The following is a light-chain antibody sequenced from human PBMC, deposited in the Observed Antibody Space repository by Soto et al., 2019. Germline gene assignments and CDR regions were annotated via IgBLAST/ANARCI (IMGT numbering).Light chain of an antibody. CDR1: QTISSW. J-gene: IGKJ1*01. CDR3: QQYNNYST. CDR2: KAS. Sequence: DIHMTQSPSTLSVSLGDRVTITFRASQTISSWLAWYQQKPGKAPKLLVYKASTLESGVPSRFSGSGSGTEFTLTISSLQPDDFATYYCQQYNNYSTFGQGTKVDIK. V-gene: IGKV1-5*03.